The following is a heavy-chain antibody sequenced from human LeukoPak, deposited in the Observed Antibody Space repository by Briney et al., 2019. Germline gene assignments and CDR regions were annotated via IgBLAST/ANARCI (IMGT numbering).Heavy chain of an antibody. CDR1: GFTFSSYA. J-gene: IGHJ4*02. V-gene: IGHV3-23*01. Sequence: PGGSLRLSCAASGFTFSSYAMSWVRQAPGKGLEWVSAISGSGGSTHYADSVKGRFTISRDNSKNTLYLQMNSLRAEDTAVYYCANDPGLLWFGESSFDYWGQGTLVTVSS. CDR3: ANDPGLLWFGESSFDY. D-gene: IGHD3-10*01. CDR2: ISGSGGST.